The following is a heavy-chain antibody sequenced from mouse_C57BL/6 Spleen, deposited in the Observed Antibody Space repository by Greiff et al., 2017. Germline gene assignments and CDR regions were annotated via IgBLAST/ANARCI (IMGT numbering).Heavy chain of an antibody. V-gene: IGHV1-82*01. Sequence: QVQLQQSGPELVKPGASVKISCKASGYAFSSSWMNWVKQRPGKGLEWIGRIYPGDGDTNYNGKFKGKATLTADKSSSTAYMQLSSLTSEDSAVYFCARCYGSSYWYFDVGGTGTTVTVSS. CDR1: GYAFSSSW. D-gene: IGHD1-1*01. J-gene: IGHJ1*03. CDR2: IYPGDGDT. CDR3: ARCYGSSYWYFDV.